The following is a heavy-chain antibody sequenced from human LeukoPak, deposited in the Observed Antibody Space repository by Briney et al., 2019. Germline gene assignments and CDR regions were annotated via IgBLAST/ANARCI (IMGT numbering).Heavy chain of an antibody. D-gene: IGHD2-15*01. CDR3: AREGCSAGSCSPRPFDC. V-gene: IGHV3-21*01. J-gene: IGHJ4*02. CDR2: ISSSSDYI. Sequence: GGSLRLSCTTSGFTFSSYSMNWVRRAPGKGLEWVSFISSSSDYIYYADSVKGRFTISRDNAKKSLYLQMNSLRAEDTAVYYCAREGCSAGSCSPRPFDCWGQGTLVTVSS. CDR1: GFTFSSYS.